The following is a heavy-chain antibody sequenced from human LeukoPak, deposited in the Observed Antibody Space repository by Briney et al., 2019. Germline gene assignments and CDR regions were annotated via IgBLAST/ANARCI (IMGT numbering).Heavy chain of an antibody. CDR2: ISGSSNNI. J-gene: IGHJ4*02. CDR3: ARGGTGDGNYFDN. V-gene: IGHV3-48*01. D-gene: IGHD7-27*01. Sequence: PGGSLRLPCAASGFTFSRYSMSWVRQAPGKGLEWLSYISGSSNNIYYADSVKGRFTVSRDNAKNSLYQQMDSLRADDAAVFYCARGGTGDGNYFDNWGQGTLVTVSS. CDR1: GFTFSRYS.